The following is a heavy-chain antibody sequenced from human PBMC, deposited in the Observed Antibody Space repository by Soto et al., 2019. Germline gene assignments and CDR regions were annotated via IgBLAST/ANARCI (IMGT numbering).Heavy chain of an antibody. CDR1: GFTFSSYA. CDR3: AKDQPPKGWANAFDI. Sequence: GASVKVSCAASGFTFSSYAMSWVRQAPGKGLEWVSAISGSGGSTYYADSVKGRFTISRDNSKNTLYLQMNSLRAEDTAVYYCAKDQPPKGWANAFDIWGQGTMVTVSS. J-gene: IGHJ3*02. D-gene: IGHD6-19*01. V-gene: IGHV3-23*01. CDR2: ISGSGGST.